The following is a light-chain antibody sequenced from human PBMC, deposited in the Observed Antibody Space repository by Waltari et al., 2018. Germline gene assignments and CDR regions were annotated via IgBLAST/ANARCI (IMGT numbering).Light chain of an antibody. V-gene: IGKV3-15*01. Sequence: EIEMTQSPATLSVSPGERATLSCRASQSVGSKLAWYQPKPGQSPRLHIYDAYTRATGLPARFTGSGSGTEFTLTISSLQSEDFAVYHCLQYNPWPPWTFGQGTKVEIK. CDR3: LQYNPWPPWT. CDR1: QSVGSK. CDR2: DAY. J-gene: IGKJ1*01.